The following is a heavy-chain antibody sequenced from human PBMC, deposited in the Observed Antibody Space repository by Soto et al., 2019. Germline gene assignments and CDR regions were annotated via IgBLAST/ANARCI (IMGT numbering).Heavy chain of an antibody. CDR2: IYYSGST. Sequence: QVQLQESGPGLVKPSQTLSLTCTVSGGSISSGGYYWSWIRQHPGKGLEWIGYIYYSGSTYYNPSLKSIVTISVVTSKNQFSLKLSSVTAAATAVYYCARGTMITFGGVIVEPTFDYWGQGTLVTVSS. J-gene: IGHJ4*02. D-gene: IGHD3-16*02. CDR1: GGSISSGGYY. CDR3: ARGTMITFGGVIVEPTFDY. V-gene: IGHV4-31*01.